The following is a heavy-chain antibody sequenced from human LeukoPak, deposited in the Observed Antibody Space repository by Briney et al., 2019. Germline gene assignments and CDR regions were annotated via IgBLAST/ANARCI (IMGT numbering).Heavy chain of an antibody. CDR1: GFTFSSYG. CDR2: IRYDGSNK. CDR3: AVIRRYELPKTKGFDS. J-gene: IGHJ4*02. Sequence: TGGSLRLSCAASGFTFSSYGMHWVRQAPGKGLEWVAFIRYDGSNKYYADSVKGRFTISRDNSKNTLYLQMNSLRAEDTAVSYCAVIRRYELPKTKGFDSWGQGTLDTVSS. D-gene: IGHD2-2*01. V-gene: IGHV3-30*02.